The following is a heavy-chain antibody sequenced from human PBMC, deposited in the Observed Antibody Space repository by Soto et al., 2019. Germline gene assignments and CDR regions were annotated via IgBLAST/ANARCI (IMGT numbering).Heavy chain of an antibody. D-gene: IGHD3-10*01. Sequence: GGSLRLSCAASGFTFSSYGMHWVRQAPGKGLEWVAVIWYDGSNKYYADSVKGRFTISRDNSKNTLYLQMNSLRAEDTAVYYCARGGVVTMVRGVIIPAMDVWGKGTTVTVSS. V-gene: IGHV3-33*01. CDR3: ARGGVVTMVRGVIIPAMDV. CDR2: IWYDGSNK. J-gene: IGHJ6*03. CDR1: GFTFSSYG.